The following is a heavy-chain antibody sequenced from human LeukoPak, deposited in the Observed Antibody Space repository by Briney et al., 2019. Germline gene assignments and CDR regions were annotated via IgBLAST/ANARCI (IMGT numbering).Heavy chain of an antibody. J-gene: IGHJ4*02. CDR3: ARANQQLSDLDY. V-gene: IGHV4-59*01. D-gene: IGHD6-13*01. CDR2: IYYSGSA. CDR1: GGSISNYF. Sequence: SETLSLTCTVSGGSISNYFWSWIRQPPGKGLEWIGYIYYSGSANYNPSLKSRVTISVDTSKNQFSLKLTSVTAADTAVYYRARANQQLSDLDYWGQGTLVTVSS.